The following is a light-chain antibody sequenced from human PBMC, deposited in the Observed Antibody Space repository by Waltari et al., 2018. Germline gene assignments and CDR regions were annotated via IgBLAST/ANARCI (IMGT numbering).Light chain of an antibody. V-gene: IGLV4-69*01. CDR2: VNSDGSH. Sequence: QLVLTQSPSASASLGASVKLTCTLSSGHSSNVIAWLQQQPEKGPRYLMKVNSDGSHSKGDNIPDRFSVSSSGAEHYLTISSLQSEDEADYYCQTGGHGTWVFGGGTKLTVL. J-gene: IGLJ3*02. CDR3: QTGGHGTWV. CDR1: SGHSSNV.